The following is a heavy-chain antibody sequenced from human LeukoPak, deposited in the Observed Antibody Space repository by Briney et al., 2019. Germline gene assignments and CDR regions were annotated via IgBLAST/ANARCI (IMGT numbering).Heavy chain of an antibody. CDR1: GYTLTELS. CDR3: AKNERVRRVVKDLFES. J-gene: IGHJ4*02. V-gene: IGHV1-24*01. Sequence: GASVKVSCKVSGYTLTELSMHWVRQAPGKGLEWMGGFDPEDGETIYAQKFQGRVTMTADTSTSTAYMELRSLRSDDTAVYYCAKNERVRRVVKDLFESWGQGTLVTVSS. CDR2: FDPEDGET. D-gene: IGHD3-10*01.